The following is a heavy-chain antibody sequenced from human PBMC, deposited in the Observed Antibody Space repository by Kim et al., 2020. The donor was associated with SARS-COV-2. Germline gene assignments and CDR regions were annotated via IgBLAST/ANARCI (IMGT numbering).Heavy chain of an antibody. D-gene: IGHD2-15*01. V-gene: IGHV4-39*01. J-gene: IGHJ4*02. Sequence: SETLSLTCTVSGGSISSSSYYWGWIRQPPGKGLEWIGSIYYSGSTYYNPSLKSRVTISVDTSKNQFSLKLSSVTAADTAVYYCASPMYCSGGSCFDYGGQGTLVTVSS. CDR1: GGSISSSSYY. CDR3: ASPMYCSGGSCFDY. CDR2: IYYSGST.